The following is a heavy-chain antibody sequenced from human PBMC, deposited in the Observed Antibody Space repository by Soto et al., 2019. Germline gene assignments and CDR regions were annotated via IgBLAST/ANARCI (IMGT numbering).Heavy chain of an antibody. CDR1: GGSISSGGYY. Sequence: PSETLSLTCSVSGGSISSGGYYWSWIRQLPGKDLEWIGYIYHIGNTYYNSSLKSRLTISVDTSKNQFSLKLTSVTAADTAVYYCARVWISSSDAFDIFSQPTIVT. CDR2: IYHIGNT. J-gene: IGHJ3*02. D-gene: IGHD6-6*01. V-gene: IGHV4-31*03. CDR3: ARVWISSSDAFDI.